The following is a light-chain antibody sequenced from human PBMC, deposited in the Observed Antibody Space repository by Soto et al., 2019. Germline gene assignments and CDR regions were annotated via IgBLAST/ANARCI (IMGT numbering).Light chain of an antibody. Sequence: EIVMTRSPVTLSVSPGERATLSCRASQSVRSNLAWYQQKPGQAPRLLMYDASTRATGIPARFSGSGSGTEFTLTISSLQSEDFAVYYCQQYNYWPPWTFGQGTKVDIK. CDR1: QSVRSN. V-gene: IGKV3-15*01. CDR3: QQYNYWPPWT. J-gene: IGKJ1*01. CDR2: DAS.